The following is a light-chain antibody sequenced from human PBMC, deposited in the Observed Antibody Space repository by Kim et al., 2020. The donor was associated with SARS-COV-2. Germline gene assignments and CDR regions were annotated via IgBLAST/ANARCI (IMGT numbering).Light chain of an antibody. Sequence: PGERAPPSGRASQSVRGSYLAWYQQQKRGQAPRLLIYGASSRATGISDRFSGSWFGTDFPLTISRLEPEDFAVYYCLQCGNAPDTFGQGTRLEIK. J-gene: IGKJ5*01. CDR1: QSVRGSY. CDR2: GAS. V-gene: IGKV3-20*01. CDR3: LQCGNAPDT.